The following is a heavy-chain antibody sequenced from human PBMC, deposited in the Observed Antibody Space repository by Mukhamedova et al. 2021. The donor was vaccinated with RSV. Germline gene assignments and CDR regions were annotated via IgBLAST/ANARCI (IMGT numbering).Heavy chain of an antibody. CDR3: ARGSQLIGSLDY. V-gene: IGHV3-74*01. D-gene: IGHD3-22*01. CDR2: INSDGSST. J-gene: IGHJ4*02. Sequence: VWVSRINSDGSSTSYADSVKGRFTISRDNAKNTLYLQMNSLRAEDTAVYYCARGSQLIGSLDYCGQGTLVTVSS.